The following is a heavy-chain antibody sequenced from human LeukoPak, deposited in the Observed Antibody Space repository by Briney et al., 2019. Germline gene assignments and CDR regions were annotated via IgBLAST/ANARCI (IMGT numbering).Heavy chain of an antibody. Sequence: SETLSLTCTVSGGSISSYYWSWIRQPPGKGLEWIGYIYYSGSTNYNPSLKSRVTISVDTSKNQFSLKLSSVTAADTAVYYCARHRSSWYPFDYWGQGTLVTVSS. CDR2: IYYSGST. CDR1: GGSISSYY. V-gene: IGHV4-59*08. CDR3: ARHRSSWYPFDY. D-gene: IGHD6-13*01. J-gene: IGHJ4*02.